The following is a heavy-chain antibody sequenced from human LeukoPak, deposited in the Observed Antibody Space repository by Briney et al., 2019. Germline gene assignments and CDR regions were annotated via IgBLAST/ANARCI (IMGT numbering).Heavy chain of an antibody. D-gene: IGHD3-10*01. J-gene: IGHJ4*02. V-gene: IGHV3-7*01. Sequence: GGSLRLSCTASEFTFSNYWMTWVRQAPGKGLEWVANIKQDGSERYYVDSVKGRFTISRDNARNSLYLQMNSLRAEDTAVYYCATDQAGGLDSWGQGTLVTVSS. CDR2: IKQDGSER. CDR3: ATDQAGGLDS. CDR1: EFTFSNYW.